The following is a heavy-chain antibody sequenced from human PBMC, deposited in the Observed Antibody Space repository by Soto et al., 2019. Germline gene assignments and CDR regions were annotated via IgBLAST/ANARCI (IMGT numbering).Heavy chain of an antibody. Sequence: GESLKISCKGSGYNFASYWIGWVRQMPGKGLEWMGIIYAGDSDTRYSPSLQGQVTISVDKSITTAYLQWSSLKASDTAMYYCARFGFLQLLLGGVMDVCGQGSTVTVSS. J-gene: IGHJ6*02. D-gene: IGHD3-3*01. CDR1: GYNFASYW. CDR3: ARFGFLQLLLGGVMDV. V-gene: IGHV5-51*01. CDR2: IYAGDSDT.